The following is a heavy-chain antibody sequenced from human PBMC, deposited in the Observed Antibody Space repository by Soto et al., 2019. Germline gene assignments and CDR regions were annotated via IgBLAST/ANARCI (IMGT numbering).Heavy chain of an antibody. D-gene: IGHD6-6*01. V-gene: IGHV3-30-3*01. Sequence: GGSLRLSCAASGFTFSSYAMHWVRQAPGKGLEWVAVISYDGSNKYYADSVKGRFTISRDNSKNTLYLQMNSLRAEDTAVYYCARESGAARAFDYWGQGTLVTVSS. CDR2: ISYDGSNK. J-gene: IGHJ4*02. CDR3: ARESGAARAFDY. CDR1: GFTFSSYA.